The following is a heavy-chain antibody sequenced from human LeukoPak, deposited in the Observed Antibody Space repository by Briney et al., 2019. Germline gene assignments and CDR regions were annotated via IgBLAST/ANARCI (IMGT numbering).Heavy chain of an antibody. CDR2: ISASSGTR. V-gene: IGHV3-11*01. D-gene: IGHD6-19*01. CDR1: GFTFSDYY. CDR3: AKGGLIAVAGFY. Sequence: GGSLRLSCAASGFTFSDYYMNWIRQAPGKGLEWLSYISASSGTRYYADSVKGRFTISRDNAKNSLYLQMNSLRAEDTAVYYCAKGGLIAVAGFYWGQGTMVTVSS. J-gene: IGHJ3*01.